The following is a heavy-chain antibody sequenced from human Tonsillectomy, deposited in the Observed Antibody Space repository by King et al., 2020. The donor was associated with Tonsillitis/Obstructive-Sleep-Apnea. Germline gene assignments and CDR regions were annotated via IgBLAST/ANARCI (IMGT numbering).Heavy chain of an antibody. CDR2: IIPLFGTA. CDR3: ARALTYDILNGPDFRYYYMDV. Sequence: VQLVESGAEVKKPGSSVKVSCKASGGTFSNYGISWVRQAPGQGLEWMGGIIPLFGTANYAQKFQGRVTITADEVTSTAYMELSSLRSEDTAVYHCARALTYDILNGPDFRYYYMDVWGKGTTVTVSS. D-gene: IGHD3-9*01. V-gene: IGHV1-69*01. CDR1: GGTFSNYG. J-gene: IGHJ6*03.